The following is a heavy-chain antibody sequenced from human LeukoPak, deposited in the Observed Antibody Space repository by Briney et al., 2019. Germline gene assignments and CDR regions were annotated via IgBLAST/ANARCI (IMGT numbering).Heavy chain of an antibody. CDR3: ARGLGIRILLDV. Sequence: GGSLRLSCAASGFTFSSYSMNWVRQAPGKGLEWVSSISSSSSYIYYADSVKGRFTISRDNPKNSLYLQMNSLRAEDTAVYYCARGLGIRILLDVWGKGTTVTVSS. V-gene: IGHV3-21*01. CDR1: GFTFSSYS. D-gene: IGHD1-26*01. J-gene: IGHJ6*04. CDR2: ISSSSSYI.